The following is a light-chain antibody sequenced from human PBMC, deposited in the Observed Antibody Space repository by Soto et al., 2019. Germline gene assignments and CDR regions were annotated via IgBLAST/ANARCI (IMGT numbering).Light chain of an antibody. CDR1: SSDVGGYNY. CDR2: DVS. CDR3: SSYTSSSTLV. Sequence: QSALTQPASVSGSPGQSITLSCTGTSSDVGGYNYVSWYQQHPGTAPKLMIYDVSYRPSGVSDLFSGSKSGNTASLTISGLQAEDEDDYCCSSYTSSSTLVFGTGTKVTVL. V-gene: IGLV2-14*01. J-gene: IGLJ1*01.